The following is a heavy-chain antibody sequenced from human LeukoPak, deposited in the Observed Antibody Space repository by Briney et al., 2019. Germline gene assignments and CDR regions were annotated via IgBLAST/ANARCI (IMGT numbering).Heavy chain of an antibody. CDR1: GFTFSSYW. D-gene: IGHD4-11*01. CDR2: IKQDGSEK. J-gene: IGHJ5*02. CDR3: ARAPRWSNYIRFDP. Sequence: GGSLRLSCAASGFTFSSYWMSWVRQAPGKGLEWVANIKQDGSEKYYVDSVKGRFTISRDNAKNSLYLQMNSLRAEDTAVYYCARAPRWSNYIRFDPWGQGTLVTVSS. V-gene: IGHV3-7*01.